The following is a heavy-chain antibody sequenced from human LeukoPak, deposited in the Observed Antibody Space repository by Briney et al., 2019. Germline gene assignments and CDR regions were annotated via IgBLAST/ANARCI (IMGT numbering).Heavy chain of an antibody. CDR3: ARDYGGNYHFDF. D-gene: IGHD4/OR15-4a*01. Sequence: LETLSLTCSVSGASVSTYYWCWIRRPAGKGLEWIGRICASGNTNYNPSLKILVTISRDASKNQFSLRLPSVTAADTAVYYCARDYGGNYHFDFWGQGTLVTVSS. CDR1: GASVSTYY. CDR2: ICASGNT. J-gene: IGHJ4*02. V-gene: IGHV4-4*07.